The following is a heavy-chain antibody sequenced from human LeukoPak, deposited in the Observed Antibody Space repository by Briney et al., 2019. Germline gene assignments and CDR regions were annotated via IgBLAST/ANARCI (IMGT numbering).Heavy chain of an antibody. J-gene: IGHJ4*02. Sequence: PGGSLRLSCAASGFTFSSYAMSWVRQAPGKGLEWVSALSASSSSTYYTDYVQGRFTISRDNSKDTLYLQMNSLRAEDTAVYYCAKAHLYYYDSSGYYPYFDYWGQGTLVTVSS. V-gene: IGHV3-23*01. CDR1: GFTFSSYA. D-gene: IGHD3-22*01. CDR2: LSASSSST. CDR3: AKAHLYYYDSSGYYPYFDY.